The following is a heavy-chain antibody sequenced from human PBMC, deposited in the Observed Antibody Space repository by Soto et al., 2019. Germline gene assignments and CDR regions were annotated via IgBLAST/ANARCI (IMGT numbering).Heavy chain of an antibody. CDR1: VAIFNTYA. CDR2: IIPMFGTP. V-gene: IGHV1-69*06. J-gene: IGHJ6*02. Sequence: QAQLVQSGAEVKKPGSSVKVSCKGFVAIFNTYAISWVRQAPGQGPEWLGVIIPMFGTPNYAQKFQGRVTISVDKSTITAYMELNGLRSEDTAVYYCARGGEVQASIREYYYGLDVWGQGTTVTVSS. CDR3: ARGGEVQASIREYYYGLDV.